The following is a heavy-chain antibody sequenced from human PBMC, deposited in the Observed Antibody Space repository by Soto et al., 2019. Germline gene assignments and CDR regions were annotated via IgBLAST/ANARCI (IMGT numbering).Heavy chain of an antibody. CDR1: GGSFSGYY. J-gene: IGHJ5*02. D-gene: IGHD6-13*01. Sequence: SETLSLTCAVYGGSFSGYYWSWIRQPPGKGLEWIGEINHSGSTNYNPSLKSRVTISVDTSKNQFSLKLSSVTAADTAVYYCARGVIAAAGTNTSPPFDPWGQGTLVTVSS. V-gene: IGHV4-34*01. CDR2: INHSGST. CDR3: ARGVIAAAGTNTSPPFDP.